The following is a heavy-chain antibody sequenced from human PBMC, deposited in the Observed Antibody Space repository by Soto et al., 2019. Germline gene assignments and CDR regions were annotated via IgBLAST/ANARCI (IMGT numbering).Heavy chain of an antibody. CDR3: ARDIGYNSGWDY. D-gene: IGHD6-19*01. CDR2: IKEDGSQK. V-gene: IGHV3-7*04. CDR1: GFTFSSYW. J-gene: IGHJ4*02. Sequence: EVQLVESGGALVQPGGSLRLSCAASGFTFSSYWMSWVRQAPGKGLEWVANIKEDGSQKNYVDSVKGRFTISRDNAKNSLYLQMNSLRAEDTAVYYRARDIGYNSGWDYWGQGTLVTVSS.